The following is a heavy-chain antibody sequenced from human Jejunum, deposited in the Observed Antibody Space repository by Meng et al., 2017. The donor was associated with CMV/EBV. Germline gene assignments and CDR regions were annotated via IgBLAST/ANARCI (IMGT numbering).Heavy chain of an antibody. Sequence: QVQVMQSGREVKEPGASMKVSCKSSGGSVNNYAFNWVRQAPGQGLEWMGGIIAIFKTPNYAQKFQGRLTITADESTGTSYMELTSLTSEDTAVYYCARGFLNGYQPFDYWGQGTLVTVSS. CDR2: IIAIFKTP. CDR1: GGSVNNYA. J-gene: IGHJ4*02. CDR3: ARGFLNGYQPFDY. V-gene: IGHV1-69*12. D-gene: IGHD5-24*01.